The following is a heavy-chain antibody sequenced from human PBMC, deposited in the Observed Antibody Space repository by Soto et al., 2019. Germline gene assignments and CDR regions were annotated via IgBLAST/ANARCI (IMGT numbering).Heavy chain of an antibody. D-gene: IGHD2-2*01. CDR1: GGSISSNKW. Sequence: QVQLQESGPGLVKPSETLSLTCAVYGGSISSNKWWSWVRQPPGKGLEWIGEIYHSGSTNYNPSLMGRGTLSLDKSTNQFSLKLTSVTAADSAVYYCARDDHIVVVPTSLGAMDVWGQGTTVTVSS. CDR3: ARDDHIVVVPTSLGAMDV. CDR2: IYHSGST. V-gene: IGHV4-4*02. J-gene: IGHJ6*02.